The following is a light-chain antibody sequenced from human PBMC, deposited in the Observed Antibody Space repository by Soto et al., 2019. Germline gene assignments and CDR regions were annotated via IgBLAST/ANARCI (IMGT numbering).Light chain of an antibody. CDR3: SSYTSSSTYV. V-gene: IGLV2-18*02. J-gene: IGLJ1*01. CDR1: SSDVGSYNR. Sequence: QSVLTQPRSVSGSPGQSVAIYYTETSSDVGSYNRVSWYQQPPGTAPKVMIYEVSNRPSGVPDRFSGSKSGNTASLTISGLQAEDEADYYCSSYTSSSTYVFGTGTKVTVL. CDR2: EVS.